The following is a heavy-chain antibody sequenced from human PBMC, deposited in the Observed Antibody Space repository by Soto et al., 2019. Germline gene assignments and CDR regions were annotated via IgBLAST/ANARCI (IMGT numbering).Heavy chain of an antibody. CDR2: IWYDGSNK. J-gene: IGHJ3*02. D-gene: IGHD3-16*01. Sequence: QVQLVESGGGVVQPGRSLRLSCAASGFTFSSYGMHWVRQAPGKGLEWVAVIWYDGSNKYYADSVKGRFTISRDNSKNTLYLQMNSLRAEDTAVYYCARDQGVWGSYGAGAFDIWGQGTMVTVSS. V-gene: IGHV3-33*01. CDR1: GFTFSSYG. CDR3: ARDQGVWGSYGAGAFDI.